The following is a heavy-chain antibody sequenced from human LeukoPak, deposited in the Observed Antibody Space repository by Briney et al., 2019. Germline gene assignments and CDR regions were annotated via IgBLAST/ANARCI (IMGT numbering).Heavy chain of an antibody. Sequence: APVKVSCKASGYTFTSYDINWVRQATGQGLGWMGWMNPNSGNTGYAQKFQGRVTITRNTSISTAYMELSSLRSEDTAVYYCARWSVVPAATLYYYYYMDVWGKGTTVTVSS. CDR3: ARWSVVPAATLYYYYYMDV. CDR2: MNPNSGNT. V-gene: IGHV1-8*03. J-gene: IGHJ6*03. D-gene: IGHD2-2*01. CDR1: GYTFTSYD.